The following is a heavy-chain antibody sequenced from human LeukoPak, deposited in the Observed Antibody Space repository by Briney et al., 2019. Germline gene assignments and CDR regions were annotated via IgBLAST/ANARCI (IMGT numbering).Heavy chain of an antibody. V-gene: IGHV6-1*01. J-gene: IGHJ4*02. CDR3: ARGRVSAFDD. CDR2: TYYESKWYN. D-gene: IGHD6-13*01. Sequence: SQTLSLTCAISGDSVSSNGVASNWIRQSPSRGLEWLGRTYYESKWYNDYAVSVKSRISINPDTSKNQFSLQLNSVTPEDTAVYFCARGRVSAFDDWGQGTLVIVSS. CDR1: GDSVSSNGVA.